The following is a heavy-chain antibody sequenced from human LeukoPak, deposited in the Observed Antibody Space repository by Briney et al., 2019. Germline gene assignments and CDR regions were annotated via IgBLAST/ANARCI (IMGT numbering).Heavy chain of an antibody. D-gene: IGHD1-26*01. Sequence: SETLSLTCTVSGGSISSYYWSWIRQPPGKGLEWIGYIYTSGSTNYNPSLKSRVTISVDTSKNQFSQKLSSVTAADTAVYYCARVRDSGELPDWGQGTLVTVSS. CDR2: IYTSGST. V-gene: IGHV4-4*09. J-gene: IGHJ4*02. CDR3: ARVRDSGELPD. CDR1: GGSISSYY.